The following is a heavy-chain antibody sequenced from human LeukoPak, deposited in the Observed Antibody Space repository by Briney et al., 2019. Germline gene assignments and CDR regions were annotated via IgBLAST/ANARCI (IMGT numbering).Heavy chain of an antibody. V-gene: IGHV4-39*01. J-gene: IGHJ4*02. CDR3: ARLAPDLRFPLDY. CDR1: GGSISSSSYY. CDR2: IYYSGST. D-gene: IGHD3-3*01. Sequence: SETLSPTCTVSGGSISSSSYYWGWIRQPPGKGLEWIGSIYYSGSTYYNPSLKSRVTISVDTSKNQFSLKLSSVTAADTAVYYCARLAPDLRFPLDYWGQGTLVTVSS.